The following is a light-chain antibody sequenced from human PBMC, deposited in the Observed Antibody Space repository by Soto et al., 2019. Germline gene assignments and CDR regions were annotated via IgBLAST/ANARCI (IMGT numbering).Light chain of an antibody. CDR3: QQYGSSSPWT. V-gene: IGKV1-5*03. CDR2: KAS. Sequence: DIKMTQSPSTLSASVGDRVTITCRASQSISSWLAWYQQKPGKAPKLLLYKASSLETGVPSRFSGSGCGTEFSLIISSLQPDDFASDYCQQYGSSSPWTFGQGTQVEIK. CDR1: QSISSW. J-gene: IGKJ1*01.